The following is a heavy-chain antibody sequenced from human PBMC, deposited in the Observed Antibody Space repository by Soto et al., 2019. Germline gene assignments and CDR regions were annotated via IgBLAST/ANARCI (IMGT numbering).Heavy chain of an antibody. Sequence: SVKVSCKASGGTFSSYAISWVRQAPGQGLEWMGGIIPIFGTANYAQKFQGRVTITADKSTSTAYMELSSLRSEDTAVYYCARSVGVVPAAKGNWFDPWGQGTLVTVS. CDR2: IIPIFGTA. V-gene: IGHV1-69*06. J-gene: IGHJ5*02. CDR1: GGTFSSYA. CDR3: ARSVGVVPAAKGNWFDP. D-gene: IGHD2-2*01.